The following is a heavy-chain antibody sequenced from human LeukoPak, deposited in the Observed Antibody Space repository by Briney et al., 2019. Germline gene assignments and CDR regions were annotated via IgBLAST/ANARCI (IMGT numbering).Heavy chain of an antibody. CDR1: GGSISSSSYY. D-gene: IGHD3-10*01. CDR3: ARDGGLLWFGELSPFDY. J-gene: IGHJ4*02. Sequence: PSETLSLTCTVSGGSISSSSYYWGWIRQPPGKGLEWLGSIYYSGSTYYNPSLKSRVTISVDTSKNQFSLKLSSVTAADTAVYYCARDGGLLWFGELSPFDYWGQGTLVTVSS. CDR2: IYYSGST. V-gene: IGHV4-39*07.